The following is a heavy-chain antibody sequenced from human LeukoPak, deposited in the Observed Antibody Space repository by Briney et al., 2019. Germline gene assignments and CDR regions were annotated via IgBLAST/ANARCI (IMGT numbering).Heavy chain of an antibody. J-gene: IGHJ4*02. CDR2: ISGSGGST. V-gene: IGHV3-23*01. D-gene: IGHD6-13*01. CDR1: GFTFSSYG. Sequence: GGSLRLSCAASGFTFSSYGMSWVRQAPGKGLEWVSAISGSGGSTYYADSVKGRFTISRDNSKNTLYLQMNSLRVEDTAVYYCAEDSQTSLSSSWLWFLDSWGQGTPVTVSS. CDR3: AEDSQTSLSSSWLWFLDS.